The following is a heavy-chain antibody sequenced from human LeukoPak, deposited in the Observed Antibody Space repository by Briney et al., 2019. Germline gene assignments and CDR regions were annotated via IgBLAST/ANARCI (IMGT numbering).Heavy chain of an antibody. CDR3: ARDLSIVVVTATDYFDY. CDR2: IYTSGST. J-gene: IGHJ4*02. D-gene: IGHD2-21*02. CDR1: GGSISSYY. V-gene: IGHV4-4*07. Sequence: PSETLSLTCTVSGGSISSYYWSCIRQPAGKGLEWIGRIYTSGSTNYNPSLKSRVTMSVDTSKNQFSLKLSSVTAADTAVYYCARDLSIVVVTATDYFDYWGQGTLVTVSS.